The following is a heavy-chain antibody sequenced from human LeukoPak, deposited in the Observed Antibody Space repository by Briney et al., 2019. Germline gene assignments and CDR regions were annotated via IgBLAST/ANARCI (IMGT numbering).Heavy chain of an antibody. CDR2: ISGSGGST. CDR1: GFTFSSYA. CDR3: AKSPSPYSGSYYWGYDAFDI. D-gene: IGHD1-26*01. J-gene: IGHJ3*02. V-gene: IGHV3-23*01. Sequence: GGSLRLSCAASGFTFSSYAMSWVRQAPGKGLEWVSVISGSGGSTYYADSVKGRFTISRDNSKNTLYLQMNSLRAEDTAVYYCAKSPSPYSGSYYWGYDAFDIWGQGTMVTVSS.